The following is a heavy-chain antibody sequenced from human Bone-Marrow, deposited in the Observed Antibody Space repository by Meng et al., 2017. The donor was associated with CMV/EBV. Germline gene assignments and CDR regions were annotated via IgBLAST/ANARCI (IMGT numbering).Heavy chain of an antibody. V-gene: IGHV3-7*03. CDR3: AGSHDYGDYLYYFDY. Sequence: GGSLRLSCAASGFTFSSYWMSWVRQAPGKGLEWVANIKQDGSEKYYVDSVKGRFTISRDNAKNSLYLQMNSLRAEDTAVYYCAGSHDYGDYLYYFDYWGQGTLVTVSS. CDR2: IKQDGSEK. CDR1: GFTFSSYW. J-gene: IGHJ4*02. D-gene: IGHD4-17*01.